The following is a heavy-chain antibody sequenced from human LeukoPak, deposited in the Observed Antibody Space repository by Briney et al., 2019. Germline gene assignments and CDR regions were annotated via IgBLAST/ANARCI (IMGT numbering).Heavy chain of an antibody. Sequence: GASVKVSCKASGYTFTGYYMHWVRQAPGQGPEWMGWINPNSGGTNYAQKFQGRVTMTRDTSISTAYMELSRLRSDDTAVYYCAREPEELRRELRDYWGQGTLVTVSS. J-gene: IGHJ4*02. CDR2: INPNSGGT. CDR1: GYTFTGYY. V-gene: IGHV1-2*02. CDR3: AREPEELRRELRDY. D-gene: IGHD1-26*01.